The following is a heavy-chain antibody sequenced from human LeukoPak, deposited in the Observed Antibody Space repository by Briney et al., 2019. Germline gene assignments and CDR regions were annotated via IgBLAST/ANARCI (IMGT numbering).Heavy chain of an antibody. Sequence: GEPLQISWKGSGYSFTSYWIGWVRQMPGKGLEGMGIIYPGDSDTRYSPSFQGQVTISADKSISTAYLQWSSLKASDTAMYYCARGSVKDGYNDYWGQGTLVTVSS. V-gene: IGHV5-51*01. D-gene: IGHD5-24*01. CDR2: IYPGDSDT. CDR1: GYSFTSYW. J-gene: IGHJ4*02. CDR3: ARGSVKDGYNDY.